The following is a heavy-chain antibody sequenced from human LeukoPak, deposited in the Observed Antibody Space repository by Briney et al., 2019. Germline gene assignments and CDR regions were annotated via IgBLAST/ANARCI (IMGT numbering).Heavy chain of an antibody. Sequence: SETLSLTCAVSGGFISSSNWWSWVRQPPGKGLEWIGYIYYRGSTYYNPSLKSRVTISVDTSKNQFSLKLSSVTAADTAVYYCARDLGLGYFDLWGRGTLVTVSS. CDR3: ARDLGLGYFDL. V-gene: IGHV4-30-4*01. CDR2: IYYRGST. D-gene: IGHD7-27*01. CDR1: GGFISSSNW. J-gene: IGHJ2*01.